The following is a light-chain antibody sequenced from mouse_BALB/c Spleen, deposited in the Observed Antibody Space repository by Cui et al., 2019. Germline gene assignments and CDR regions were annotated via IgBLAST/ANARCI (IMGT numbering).Light chain of an antibody. Sequence: QIVLTQSPALMSASPWQHVTMTCSASSSVSYMYWYQQKPRSSPKPWIYLTSNLASGVPARFSGSGSGTSYSLTISSMEAEDAATYYCKQWSSNPLTFGAGTKLELK. CDR1: SSVSY. V-gene: IGKV4-68*01. J-gene: IGKJ5*01. CDR3: KQWSSNPLT. CDR2: LTS.